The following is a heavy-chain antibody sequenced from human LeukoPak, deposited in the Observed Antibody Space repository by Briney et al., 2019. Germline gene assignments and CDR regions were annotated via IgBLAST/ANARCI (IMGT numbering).Heavy chain of an antibody. Sequence: SETLSLTCTVSGGSISSSSYYWGWIRQPPGKGLEWIGSIYYSGSTYYNPSLKSRVTISVDTSKNQFSLELSSVTAADTAVYYCARLGYSYGNRKGNFDYWGQGTLATVSS. J-gene: IGHJ4*02. CDR2: IYYSGST. CDR3: ARLGYSYGNRKGNFDY. CDR1: GGSISSSSYY. D-gene: IGHD5-18*01. V-gene: IGHV4-39*01.